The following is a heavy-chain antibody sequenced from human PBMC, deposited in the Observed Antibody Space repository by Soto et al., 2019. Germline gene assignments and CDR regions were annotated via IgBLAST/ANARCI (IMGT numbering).Heavy chain of an antibody. CDR2: ISAYNGNT. V-gene: IGHV1-18*01. Sequence: ASVKVSCKASGYTFTSYGISWVRQAPGQGLEWMGWISAYNGNTNYAQKLQGRVTMTTDTSTSTAYMELRSLRSDDTAVYYCAKTIFGVVITPVTLENWFDPWGQETLVTVSS. D-gene: IGHD3-3*01. J-gene: IGHJ5*02. CDR1: GYTFTSYG. CDR3: AKTIFGVVITPVTLENWFDP.